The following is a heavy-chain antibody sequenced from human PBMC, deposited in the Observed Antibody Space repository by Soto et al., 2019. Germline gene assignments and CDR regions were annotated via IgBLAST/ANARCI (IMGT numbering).Heavy chain of an antibody. CDR1: GFAFSSYA. V-gene: IGHV3-30*18. J-gene: IGHJ6*02. D-gene: IGHD3-16*01. Sequence: QVQLVESGGGVAQPGASLRLSCEASGFAFSSYAMHWVRQAPGKGLEWVGVISYDGNYIYYADSVKGRFTISRDNSKNTLYVQVNSLRPEDTAVYYCAKGILSATIGPYAMDVWGQGTTVTVSS. CDR2: ISYDGNYI. CDR3: AKGILSATIGPYAMDV.